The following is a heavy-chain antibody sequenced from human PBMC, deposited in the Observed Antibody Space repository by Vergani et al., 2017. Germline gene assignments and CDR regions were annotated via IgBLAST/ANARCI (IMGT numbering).Heavy chain of an antibody. J-gene: IGHJ6*03. CDR2: IYYSGST. D-gene: IGHD3-10*01. Sequence: QVQLQQWGAGLLKPSETLSLTCAVYGGSFSGYYWSWIRQPPGKGLEWIGYIYYSGSTNYNPSLKSRVTISVDTSKNQFSLKLSSVTAADTAVYYCARTPYGSGSYGYYYYYYMDVWGKGTTVTVSS. V-gene: IGHV4-34*11. CDR3: ARTPYGSGSYGYYYYYYMDV. CDR1: GGSFSGYY.